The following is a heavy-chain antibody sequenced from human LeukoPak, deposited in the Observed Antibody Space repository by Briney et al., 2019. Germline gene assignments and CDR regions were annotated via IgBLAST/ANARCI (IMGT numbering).Heavy chain of an antibody. Sequence: SETLSLTCTVSSGSINNYYWGWIRQPPGKGLEWIGYIYYSGSTNYSPSLKSRVTISVDTSKNQFSLKLTSVTAADTAVYYCARVNKYDGGLGYYYYYMDVWGKGTTVTISS. CDR2: IYYSGST. CDR1: SGSINNYY. J-gene: IGHJ6*03. CDR3: ARVNKYDGGLGYYYYYMDV. V-gene: IGHV4-59*01. D-gene: IGHD3-3*01.